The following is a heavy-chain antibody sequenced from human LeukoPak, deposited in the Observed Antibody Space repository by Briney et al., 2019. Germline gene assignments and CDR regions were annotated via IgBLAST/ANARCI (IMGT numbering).Heavy chain of an antibody. CDR2: INNGGSTP. V-gene: IGHV3-74*01. CDR3: ARDTQYGLDV. CDR1: GFTFSSYW. J-gene: IGHJ6*02. Sequence: GGSLRLSCAASGFTFSSYWMHWVRQAPGKGLVWVSHINNGGSTPNYADSVKGRFTVSRDNAKNTLSLQMNSLRAEDTAVYYCARDTQYGLDVWGRGTTVTVSS.